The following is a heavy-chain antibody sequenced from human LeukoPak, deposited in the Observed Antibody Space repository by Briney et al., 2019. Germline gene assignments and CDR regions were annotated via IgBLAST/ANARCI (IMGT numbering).Heavy chain of an antibody. V-gene: IGHV4-4*07. J-gene: IGHJ3*02. D-gene: IGHD2-15*01. Sequence: SQTLSLTCTVSSGSISSHYWSWIRQPAGKGLEWIGRIYTRGSTNYNPSLKSRVTMSVDTSKNQFSPKLSSVTAADTAVYYCARGRYCSADICSGGDAFDIWGQGTMVSVSS. CDR1: SGSISSHY. CDR2: IYTRGST. CDR3: ARGRYCSADICSGGDAFDI.